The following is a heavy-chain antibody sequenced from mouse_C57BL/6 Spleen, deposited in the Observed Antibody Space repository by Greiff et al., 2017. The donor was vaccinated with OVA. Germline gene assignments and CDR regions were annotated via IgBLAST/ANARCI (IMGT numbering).Heavy chain of an antibody. V-gene: IGHV5-6*01. J-gene: IGHJ3*01. CDR3: ARQGELRPWFAY. D-gene: IGHD1-1*01. Sequence: EVMLVESGGDLVKPGGSLKLSCAASGFTFSSYGLSWVRQTPDKRLEWVAPISSGGSYTYSPDSVKGRVTISRDNAKNTLYLQMSSLKSEDTAMYYCARQGELRPWFAYWGQGTLVTVAA. CDR2: ISSGGSYT. CDR1: GFTFSSYG.